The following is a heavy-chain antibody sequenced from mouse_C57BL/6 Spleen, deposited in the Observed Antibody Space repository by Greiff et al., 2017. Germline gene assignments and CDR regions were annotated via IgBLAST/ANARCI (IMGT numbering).Heavy chain of an antibody. Sequence: VQLQQSGAELVRPGTSVKVSCKASGYAFTNYFIEWVKQRPGQGLEWIGVINPGGGGDNYNEKFKGKGTLTADKYSRAAYMELSSLTCEDSAVYFFARSTCDYGGGLRFAYWGQGTLVTVSA. CDR1: GYAFTNYF. J-gene: IGHJ3*01. CDR3: ARSTCDYGGGLRFAY. CDR2: INPGGGGD. V-gene: IGHV1-54*01. D-gene: IGHD2-4*01.